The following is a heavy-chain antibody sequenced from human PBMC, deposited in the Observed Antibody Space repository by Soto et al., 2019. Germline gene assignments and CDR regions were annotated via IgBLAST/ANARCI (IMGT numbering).Heavy chain of an antibody. CDR1: GFTFNNYA. J-gene: IGHJ6*02. D-gene: IGHD3-16*01. CDR2: ISGSGGST. Sequence: EVQLLESGGGLVQPGGSLRLSCAASGFTFNNYAMTWVRQAPGKGLEWVSFISGSGGSTYYADSVRDRLTVCRDNSNNTLHQQMSRLKVEDTAIYYCAKELGGSAKRWYGMDVWGQRTTVTVFS. CDR3: AKELGGSAKRWYGMDV. V-gene: IGHV3-23*01.